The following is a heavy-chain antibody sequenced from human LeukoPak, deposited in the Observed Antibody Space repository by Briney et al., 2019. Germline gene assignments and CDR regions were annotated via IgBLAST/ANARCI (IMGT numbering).Heavy chain of an antibody. Sequence: PSETLSLTCAVYGGSFSGYYWSWIRQPPGKGLEWIGEINHSGSTNYNPSLKSRVTISVDTSKNQFSLKLSSVTAADTAVYYCARGKGYCSGGSCHWFDPWGQGTLVTVSS. D-gene: IGHD2-15*01. CDR3: ARGKGYCSGGSCHWFDP. J-gene: IGHJ5*02. CDR1: GGSFSGYY. V-gene: IGHV4-34*01. CDR2: INHSGST.